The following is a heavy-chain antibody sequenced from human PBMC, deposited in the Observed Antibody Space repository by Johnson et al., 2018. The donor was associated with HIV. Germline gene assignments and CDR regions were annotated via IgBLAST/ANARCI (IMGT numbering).Heavy chain of an antibody. CDR3: ALTSYYDSRGAFDI. CDR1: GVTFNNAW. CDR2: IKSKTDGATT. D-gene: IGHD3-22*01. Sequence: VQLVESGGGVVQPGGSLRLSCAASGVTFNNAWMSWVRQAPGKGLEWVGRIKSKTDGATTDYAAPVKGRFTISRDDSKNTLYLQMNSLRAEDTAVYYCALTSYYDSRGAFDIWGQGTMVTVSS. J-gene: IGHJ3*02. V-gene: IGHV3-15*01.